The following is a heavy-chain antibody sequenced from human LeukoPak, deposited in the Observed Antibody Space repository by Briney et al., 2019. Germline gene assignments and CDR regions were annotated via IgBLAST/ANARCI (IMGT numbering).Heavy chain of an antibody. CDR1: GFTFDDYA. D-gene: IGHD3-22*01. CDR3: AKEAMIGGNFDY. CDR2: ISWDGGST. J-gene: IGHJ4*02. Sequence: GGSLRLSCAASGFTFDDYAMHWVRQAPGKGLEWVSLISWDGGSTYYADSVKGRFTISRDNSKNSLYLQMNSLRAEDTALYYCAKEAMIGGNFDYWGQGTLVTVSS. V-gene: IGHV3-43D*03.